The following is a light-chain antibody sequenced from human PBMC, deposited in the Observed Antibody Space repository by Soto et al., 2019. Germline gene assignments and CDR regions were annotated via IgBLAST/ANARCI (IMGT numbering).Light chain of an antibody. CDR2: ASS. CDR3: QQYYLGRLP. J-gene: IGKJ4*01. V-gene: IGKV3D-15*01. Sequence: VMTQSPANMSVSPGERVTLSCRASQNVATYVAWYQQKRGQAPRLLIYASSTRATDIPATFSGSGSGTQFSLAISSLQSVYSSFYYYQQYYLGRLPFSGGTKLAIK. CDR1: QNVATY.